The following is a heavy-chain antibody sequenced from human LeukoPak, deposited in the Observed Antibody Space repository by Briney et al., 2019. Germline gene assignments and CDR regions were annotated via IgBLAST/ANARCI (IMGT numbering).Heavy chain of an antibody. CDR3: TRGVGQKLIPPDY. J-gene: IGHJ4*02. V-gene: IGHV3-49*03. D-gene: IGHD6-13*01. Sequence: GGSLRHSCTASGFTFGDYAMSWFRQAPGKGLEWVGFIRSKTYGGTTGYAASVKDTFTISRDDSKSVVYLQMNSLKTEDTAFYYCTRGVGQKLIPPDYWGQGTLVTVSS. CDR2: IRSKTYGGTT. CDR1: GFTFGDYA.